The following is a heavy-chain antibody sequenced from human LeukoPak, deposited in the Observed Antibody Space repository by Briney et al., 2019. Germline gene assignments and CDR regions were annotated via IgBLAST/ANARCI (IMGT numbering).Heavy chain of an antibody. D-gene: IGHD5-12*01. CDR3: ARMGGYSGYATH. Sequence: PSETLSLTCTVSGGSISSSSYYWRWLRQPPGKGLEWIGYILYSGTTNSNPSLKSRVTISVDTSKNQISLKLSSVTAADTAVYYCARMGGYSGYATHWGQGTLVTVSS. J-gene: IGHJ4*02. V-gene: IGHV4-61*05. CDR1: GGSISSSSYY. CDR2: ILYSGTT.